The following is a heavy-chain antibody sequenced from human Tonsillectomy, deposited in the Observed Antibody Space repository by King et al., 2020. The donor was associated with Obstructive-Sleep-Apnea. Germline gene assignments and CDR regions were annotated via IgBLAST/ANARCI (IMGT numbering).Heavy chain of an antibody. D-gene: IGHD5-24*01. CDR2: IWYDGSNK. CDR1: GFTFSSYG. V-gene: IGHV3-33*01. CDR3: ARGDGYNHDAFDI. J-gene: IGHJ3*02. Sequence: VQLVESGGGVVQPGRSLILSCAASGFTFSSYGMHWVRQAPGKGLEWVAVIWYDGSNKYYGDSVKGRFTISRDNSKNTLYLQMNSLRAEDTAVYYCARGDGYNHDAFDIWGQGTMVTVSS.